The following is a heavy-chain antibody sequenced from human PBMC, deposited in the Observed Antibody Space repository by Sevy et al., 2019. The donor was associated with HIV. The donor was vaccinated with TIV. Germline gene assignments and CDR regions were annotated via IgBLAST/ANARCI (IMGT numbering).Heavy chain of an antibody. Sequence: GGSLRLSCAASGLRFSTYGMHWVHQAAGKGLEWVAVISYDGNIQYYADSVKGRFTVSRANSKNTLYLQMNSLRAEDSAVYYCAKDQGGYNYAPGYWGQGTLVTVSS. J-gene: IGHJ4*02. CDR2: ISYDGNIQ. CDR3: AKDQGGYNYAPGY. D-gene: IGHD5-18*01. CDR1: GLRFSTYG. V-gene: IGHV3-30*18.